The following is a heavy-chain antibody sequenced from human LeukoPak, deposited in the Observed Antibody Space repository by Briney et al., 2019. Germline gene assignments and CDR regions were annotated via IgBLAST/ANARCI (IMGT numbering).Heavy chain of an antibody. CDR1: GFTFSSYG. Sequence: GRSLRLSCAASGFTFSSYGMHWVRQAPGKGLEWVAVIWYDGSNKYYADSVKGRFTISRDNSKNTLYLQMYSLRAEDTAVYYCAKAGIAAAGVFDYWGQGTLVTGSS. CDR2: IWYDGSNK. J-gene: IGHJ4*02. V-gene: IGHV3-33*06. D-gene: IGHD6-13*01. CDR3: AKAGIAAAGVFDY.